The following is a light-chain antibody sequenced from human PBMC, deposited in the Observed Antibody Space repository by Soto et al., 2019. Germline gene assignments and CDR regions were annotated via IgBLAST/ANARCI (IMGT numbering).Light chain of an antibody. V-gene: IGKV1-5*01. CDR1: HSIGSS. CDR3: HQYISYTPYT. Sequence: DIQMTQSPSALSASLGDRVTITCRASHSIGSSLAWYHQRPGKAPNLLIYDASSLESGVPSRFSGGGSGTEFTLTIRSLQPDDFGTYYCHQYISYTPYTIGQGTKVEIK. CDR2: DAS. J-gene: IGKJ2*01.